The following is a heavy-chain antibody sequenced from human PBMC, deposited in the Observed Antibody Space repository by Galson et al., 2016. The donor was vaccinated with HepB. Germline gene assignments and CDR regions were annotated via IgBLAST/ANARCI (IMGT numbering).Heavy chain of an antibody. CDR3: ARGSDVTCRGGDCTLDY. CDR1: GYTFSTYA. Sequence: SVKVSCKASGYTFSTYAIHWVRQAPGQSLEWTGWINGGNGNTKFSHKFQGRVSFTSDTSASTAYMELRSLRSEDTAVFYCARGSDVTCRGGDCTLDYWGQGTLVTVSS. J-gene: IGHJ4*02. V-gene: IGHV1-3*01. D-gene: IGHD2-21*02. CDR2: INGGNGNT.